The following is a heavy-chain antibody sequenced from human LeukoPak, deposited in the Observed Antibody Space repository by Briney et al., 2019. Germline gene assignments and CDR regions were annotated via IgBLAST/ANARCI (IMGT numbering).Heavy chain of an antibody. Sequence: SETLSLTCTVSGGSISSYYWSWIRQPPGKGLEWIGYIYATGSANYNPSLKSRVTISVDTSKNQFSLNLRSVTAADTAVYYCARHGSVRSPLGPWGQGTLVTVSS. D-gene: IGHD3-10*01. V-gene: IGHV4-4*09. CDR2: IYATGSA. CDR3: ARHGSVRSPLGP. CDR1: GGSISSYY. J-gene: IGHJ5*02.